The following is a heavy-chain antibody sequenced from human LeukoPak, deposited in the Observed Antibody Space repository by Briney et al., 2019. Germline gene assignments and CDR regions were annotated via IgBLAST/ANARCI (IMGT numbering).Heavy chain of an antibody. Sequence: SETLSLTCTVSGGSISSYYWSWIRQPPGKGLEWIGYIYYSGSTNYNPSLKSRVTISVDTSKNQFSLKLSSVTAADTAVYYCARASSSWYFADYYYYYYMDVWGKGTTVTVSS. CDR1: GGSISSYY. CDR3: ARASSSWYFADYYYYYYMDV. V-gene: IGHV4-59*01. D-gene: IGHD6-13*01. CDR2: IYYSGST. J-gene: IGHJ6*03.